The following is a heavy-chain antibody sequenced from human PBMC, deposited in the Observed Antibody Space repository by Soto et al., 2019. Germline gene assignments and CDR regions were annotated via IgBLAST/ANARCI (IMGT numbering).Heavy chain of an antibody. CDR3: ARVGSSSWYSLGYYGMDV. J-gene: IGHJ6*02. CDR1: GYTFTSYG. Sequence: GASVKVSCKASGYTFTSYGISWVRQAPGQGLEWMGWISAYNGNTNYAQKLQGRVTMTTDTSTSTAYMELRSLRSDDTAVYYCARVGSSSWYSLGYYGMDVWGQGTTVTVSS. D-gene: IGHD6-13*01. CDR2: ISAYNGNT. V-gene: IGHV1-18*01.